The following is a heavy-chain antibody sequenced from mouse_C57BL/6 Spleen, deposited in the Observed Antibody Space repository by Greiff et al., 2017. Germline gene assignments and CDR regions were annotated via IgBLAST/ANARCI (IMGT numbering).Heavy chain of an antibody. D-gene: IGHD1-1*01. Sequence: VQLQQSGAELVRPGASVKLSCTASGFNIKDDYMHWVKQRPEQGLEWIGWIDPENGDTEYASKFQGKATITADTSSNTAYLQLSSLTSEDTAVYYCTFYYYDNSDFYYWGQGATLTVSS. J-gene: IGHJ2*01. CDR1: GFNIKDDY. CDR2: IDPENGDT. V-gene: IGHV14-4*01. CDR3: TFYYYDNSDFYY.